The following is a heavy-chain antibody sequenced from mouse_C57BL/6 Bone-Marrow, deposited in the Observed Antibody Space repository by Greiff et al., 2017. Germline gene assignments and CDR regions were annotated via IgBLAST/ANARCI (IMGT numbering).Heavy chain of an antibody. D-gene: IGHD1-1*01. CDR1: GYTFTSYW. V-gene: IGHV1-69*01. CDR3: ARQTTVVDYYAMDF. J-gene: IGHJ4*01. Sequence: QVQLQQPGAELVMPGASVKLSCKASGYTFTSYWMHWVKQRPGQGLEWIGEIDPSYSYTNYNQKFKGKSTLTVAKSSSTAYMPLSSLTSEDSAVYYFARQTTVVDYYAMDFWGQGTSVTVSS. CDR2: IDPSYSYT.